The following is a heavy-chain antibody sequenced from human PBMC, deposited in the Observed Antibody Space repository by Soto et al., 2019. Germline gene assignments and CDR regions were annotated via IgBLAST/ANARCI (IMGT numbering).Heavy chain of an antibody. CDR2: FSAGGDYR. J-gene: IGHJ4*02. V-gene: IGHV3-23*01. CDR3: AREARYDRGVYHYEGIDY. D-gene: IGHD3-22*01. CDR1: GFSFSDYS. Sequence: EVQLLQSGGGLAQPWGSLTLSCAASGFSFSDYSMNWVRRAPGKGLECVSAFSAGGDYRHYADSVKGRFTISRDNSKNSLFLQMNSLRAEDTARYYCAREARYDRGVYHYEGIDYWGQGTLVTVSA.